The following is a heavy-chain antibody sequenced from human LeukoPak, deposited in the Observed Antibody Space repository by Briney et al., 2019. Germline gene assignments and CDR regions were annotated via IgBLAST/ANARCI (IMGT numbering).Heavy chain of an antibody. CDR3: AREYGGNPGLFGN. J-gene: IGHJ4*02. V-gene: IGHV1-18*01. D-gene: IGHD4-23*01. Sequence: ASVKVSCKASGYTFIGYSISWVRQAPGHGLEWMGWITPYNGNTNYVQNFQGRVTMTTDTSTSTAYMELRSLRSDDTAVYYCAREYGGNPGLFGNWGQGTLVTVSS. CDR2: ITPYNGNT. CDR1: GYTFIGYS.